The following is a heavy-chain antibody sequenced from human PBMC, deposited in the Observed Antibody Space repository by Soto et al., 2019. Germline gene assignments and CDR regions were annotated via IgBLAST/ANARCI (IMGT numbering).Heavy chain of an antibody. D-gene: IGHD3-22*01. CDR1: GFTFSTHA. J-gene: IGHJ4*02. V-gene: IGHV3-23*01. CDR3: AKNRGRRYYDSSGYFDY. CDR2: ISGSGGST. Sequence: PGGSLRLSCAASGFTFSTHAMSWVRQAPGKGLEWVSAISGSGGSTYYADSVKGRFTISRDNSKNTLYLQMNSLRAEDTAVYYCAKNRGRRYYDSSGYFDYWGQGTLVTVSS.